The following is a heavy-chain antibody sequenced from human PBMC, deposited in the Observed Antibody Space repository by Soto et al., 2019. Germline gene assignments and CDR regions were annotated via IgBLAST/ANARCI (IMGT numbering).Heavy chain of an antibody. Sequence: LSLTCTVSGGSISSSSYYWGWIRQPPGKGLEWIGSIYYSGSTYYNPSLKSRVTISVDTSKNQFSLKLSSVTAADTAVYYCASIRITIFGVVIMSRVFDYWGQGTLVTVSS. CDR3: ASIRITIFGVVIMSRVFDY. CDR1: GGSISSSSYY. CDR2: IYYSGST. V-gene: IGHV4-39*01. J-gene: IGHJ4*02. D-gene: IGHD3-3*01.